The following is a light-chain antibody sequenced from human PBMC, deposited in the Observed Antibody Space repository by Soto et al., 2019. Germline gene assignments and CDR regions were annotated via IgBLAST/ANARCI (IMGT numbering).Light chain of an antibody. CDR1: QSIITY. J-gene: IGKJ4*01. CDR2: AAS. Sequence: DIQMTQSPSSLSASVGDRVTITCRASQSIITYLNWYQQKPGKAPKLLIAAASSLQSGVPSRFSGSGSGTDFTLTISSLQPEDFATYACQHSYRSPLTFGGGTKVEIK. V-gene: IGKV1-39*01. CDR3: QHSYRSPLT.